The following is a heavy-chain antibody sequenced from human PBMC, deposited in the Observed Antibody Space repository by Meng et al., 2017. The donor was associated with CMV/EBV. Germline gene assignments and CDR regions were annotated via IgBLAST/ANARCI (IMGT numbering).Heavy chain of an antibody. D-gene: IGHD6-6*01. CDR1: GYSISSGYY. Sequence: GSLRLSCTVSGYSISSGYYWGWIRQPPGKGLEWIGSIYHSGSTYYNPSLKSRVTISVDTSKNQFSLKLSTVTAADTAMYYCASPYSSSSFRAFDIWGQGTMVTVSS. J-gene: IGHJ3*02. CDR2: IYHSGST. CDR3: ASPYSSSSFRAFDI. V-gene: IGHV4-38-2*02.